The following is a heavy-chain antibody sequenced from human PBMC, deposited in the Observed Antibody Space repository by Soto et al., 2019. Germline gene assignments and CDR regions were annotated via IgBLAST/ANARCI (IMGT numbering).Heavy chain of an antibody. Sequence: SETLSLTCTVSGGSISSGDYYWSWIRQPPGKGLEWIGYIYYSGSTYYNPSLKSRVTISVDTSKNQFSLKLSSVTAADTAVYYCARVLSTAALRPQWFDPWGQGTLVTVSS. V-gene: IGHV4-30-4*01. CDR2: IYYSGST. J-gene: IGHJ5*02. CDR3: ARVLSTAALRPQWFDP. CDR1: GGSISSGDYY. D-gene: IGHD6-6*01.